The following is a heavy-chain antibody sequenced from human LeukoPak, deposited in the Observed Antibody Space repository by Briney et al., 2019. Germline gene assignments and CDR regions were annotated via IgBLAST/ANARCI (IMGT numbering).Heavy chain of an antibody. CDR1: GFTFSSYE. CDR3: AKDHTYCPPGHPWLTEKGSFDY. D-gene: IGHD6-19*01. J-gene: IGHJ4*02. V-gene: IGHV3-48*03. CDR2: ISSSGSTI. Sequence: GGSLRLSCAASGFTFSSYEMNWVRQAPGKGLEWVSYISSSGSTIYYADSVKGRFTISRDNAKNSLYLQMNSLRAEDTAVYYCAKDHTYCPPGHPWLTEKGSFDYWGQGTLVTVSS.